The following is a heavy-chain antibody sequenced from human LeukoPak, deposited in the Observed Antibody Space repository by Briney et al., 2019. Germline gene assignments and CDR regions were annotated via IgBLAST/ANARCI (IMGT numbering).Heavy chain of an antibody. Sequence: SVKVSCKASGGTFSSYAISWVRQAPGQGLEWMGGIIPIFGTANYAQKFQGRVTITADESTSTAYMELSSLRSEDTAVYYCARDGGKYCSSTSCYGPDYWGQGTLVTVSS. J-gene: IGHJ4*02. D-gene: IGHD2-2*01. CDR2: IIPIFGTA. CDR1: GGTFSSYA. CDR3: ARDGGKYCSSTSCYGPDY. V-gene: IGHV1-69*13.